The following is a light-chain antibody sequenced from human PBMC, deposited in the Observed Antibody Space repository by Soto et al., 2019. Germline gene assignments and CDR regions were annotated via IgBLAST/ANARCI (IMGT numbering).Light chain of an antibody. CDR1: QSISSW. J-gene: IGKJ3*01. Sequence: DIQMTQSPSTLSASVGDRVTITCRASQSISSWLAWYQQKPGKAPKLLIYKASSLESGVPSRFSGSGSGTAFPLTISSLQPDDFATYYCQQYNSYPFTFGPGTKVDIK. CDR2: KAS. CDR3: QQYNSYPFT. V-gene: IGKV1-5*03.